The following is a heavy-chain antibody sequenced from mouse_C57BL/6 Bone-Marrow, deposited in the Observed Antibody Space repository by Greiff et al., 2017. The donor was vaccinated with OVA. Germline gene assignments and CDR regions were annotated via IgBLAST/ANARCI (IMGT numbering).Heavy chain of an antibody. CDR3: ARHGDGLWYFDV. CDR2: ISGGGGNT. V-gene: IGHV5-9*01. Sequence: DVKLVESGGGLVKPGGSLKLSCAASGFTFSSYTMSWVRQTPEKRLEWVATISGGGGNTYYPDSVKGRFTISRDNAKNTLYLQMSRLRSEDTALYDGARHGDGLWYFDVWGTGTTVTVSS. D-gene: IGHD1-2*01. J-gene: IGHJ1*03. CDR1: GFTFSSYT.